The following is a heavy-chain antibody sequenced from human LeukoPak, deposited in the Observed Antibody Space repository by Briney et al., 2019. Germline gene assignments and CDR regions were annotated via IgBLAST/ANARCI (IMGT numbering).Heavy chain of an antibody. D-gene: IGHD3-3*01. Sequence: SETLSLTCAVHGGTFSAYYWTWIRQPPGKGLEWVGEINPTGGTNYNPSLKSRVTMSIDTSKNHFSLNLTSVFAADTAVYYCARGDHYDSWSDYYTQTGYYFDFWGQGTLVSVSS. J-gene: IGHJ4*02. V-gene: IGHV4-34*01. CDR3: ARGDHYDSWSDYYTQTGYYFDF. CDR2: INPTGGT. CDR1: GGTFSAYY.